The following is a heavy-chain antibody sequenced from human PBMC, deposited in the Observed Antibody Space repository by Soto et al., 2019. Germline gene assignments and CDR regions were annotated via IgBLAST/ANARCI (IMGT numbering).Heavy chain of an antibody. CDR3: AKDRMGQWLVRSWFDP. J-gene: IGHJ5*02. D-gene: IGHD6-19*01. CDR2: ISGSGGST. CDR1: GFTFSSYA. V-gene: IGHV3-23*01. Sequence: PGGSLRLSCAASGFTFSSYAMSWVRQAPGKGLEWVSAISGSGGSTYYADTVKGRFTISRDNSKNTLFLQINSLRAEDTAVYYCAKDRMGQWLVRSWFDPWGQGTLVTVSS.